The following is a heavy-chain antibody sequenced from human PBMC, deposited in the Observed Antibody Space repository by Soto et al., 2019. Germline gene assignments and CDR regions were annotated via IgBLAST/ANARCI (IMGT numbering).Heavy chain of an antibody. D-gene: IGHD3-22*01. CDR3: ARSYYYDSSGYCLDY. CDR1: GFSLSTSGVG. V-gene: IGHV2-5*02. CDR2: IYWDDDK. Sequence: QITLKESGPTLVKPTQTLTLTCTFSGFSLSTSGVGVGWIRQPPGKALEWLALIYWDDDKRYSPSLKSRLTITKDTSKNQVVLTMNNMDPVDTATYYCARSYYYDSSGYCLDYWGQGTLVTVSS. J-gene: IGHJ4*02.